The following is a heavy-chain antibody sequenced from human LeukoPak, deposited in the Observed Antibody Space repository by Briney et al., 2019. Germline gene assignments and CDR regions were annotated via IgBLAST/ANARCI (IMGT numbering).Heavy chain of an antibody. CDR3: ARSWAMAQNLDS. V-gene: IGHV5-51*01. J-gene: IGHJ4*02. CDR2: IYPSDSDT. CDR1: GYTFTSQW. Sequence: GESLKISFKGSGYTFTSQWIGWVRPMPGKGLEWMGIIYPSDSDTRYSPSFAGHVTISVDKTISTAYLQWSRLKASDTAMYYCARSWAMAQNLDSWGQGTLVTVSS. D-gene: IGHD5-18*01.